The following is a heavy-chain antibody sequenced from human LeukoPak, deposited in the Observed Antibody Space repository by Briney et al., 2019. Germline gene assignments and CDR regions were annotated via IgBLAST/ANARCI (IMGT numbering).Heavy chain of an antibody. J-gene: IGHJ6*03. CDR2: ISAYNGNT. Sequence: ASVKVSCKASGYTFTSYGISWVRQAPGQGLEWMGWISAYNGNTNYAQKLQGRVTMTTDTSTSTAYMELSSLRSEDTAVYYCASPYGDYEIGYYYYYMDVWGKGTTVTVSS. CDR1: GYTFTSYG. D-gene: IGHD4-17*01. V-gene: IGHV1-18*01. CDR3: ASPYGDYEIGYYYYYMDV.